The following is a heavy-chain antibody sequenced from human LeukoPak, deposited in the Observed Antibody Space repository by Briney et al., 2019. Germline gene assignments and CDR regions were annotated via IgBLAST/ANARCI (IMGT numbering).Heavy chain of an antibody. D-gene: IGHD3-3*02. Sequence: PGGSLRLSCAASGLTFNSFGFHWVRQAPGKGLEWVAVISYDENKKYYTESVKSRFTISRDNSMNTLYLQMTGLRVEDTAVYYCAKGWSSNHFSIDAWGQGTLVTVSS. CDR2: ISYDENKK. V-gene: IGHV3-30*18. J-gene: IGHJ5*02. CDR3: AKGWSSNHFSIDA. CDR1: GLTFNSFG.